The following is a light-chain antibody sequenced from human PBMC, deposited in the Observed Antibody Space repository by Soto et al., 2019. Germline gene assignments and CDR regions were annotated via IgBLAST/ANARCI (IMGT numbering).Light chain of an antibody. CDR2: AAS. Sequence: DIQMTQSPSSLSASVGDRVTITCRASQSISSYLNWYQQKPGKAPKLLIYAASSLQSGVPSRFSGSGSGTDFTLTTNNLQPEDFASYFCQESYSTPLTFGGGTKVDIK. V-gene: IGKV1-39*01. J-gene: IGKJ4*01. CDR1: QSISSY. CDR3: QESYSTPLT.